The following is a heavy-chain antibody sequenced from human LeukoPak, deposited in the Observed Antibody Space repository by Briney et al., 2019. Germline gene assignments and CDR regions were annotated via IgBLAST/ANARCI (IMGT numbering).Heavy chain of an antibody. D-gene: IGHD3-10*01. Sequence: NPSETLSLTCTVSGGSISSGGYYWSWIRQHPGKGLEWIGYIYYSGSTYYNPSLKSRVTISVDTSKNQFSLKLSSVTAADTAVYYCARASYYYGSGSYRSNWFDPWGQGTLVTVSS. CDR2: IYYSGST. V-gene: IGHV4-31*03. J-gene: IGHJ5*02. CDR1: GGSISSGGYY. CDR3: ARASYYYGSGSYRSNWFDP.